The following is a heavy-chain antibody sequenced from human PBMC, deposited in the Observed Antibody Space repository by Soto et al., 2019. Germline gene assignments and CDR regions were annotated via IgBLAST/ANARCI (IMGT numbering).Heavy chain of an antibody. CDR1: GGSFSGYY. Sequence: SETLSLTCAVYGGSFSGYYWSWVRQPPGKGLEWIGEINHSGSTNYNPSLKSRVTISVDTSKNQFSLKLSSVTAADTAVYYCAREGSSSSPWFDPWGQGTLVTVSS. CDR3: AREGSSSSPWFDP. V-gene: IGHV4-34*01. J-gene: IGHJ5*02. D-gene: IGHD6-6*01. CDR2: INHSGST.